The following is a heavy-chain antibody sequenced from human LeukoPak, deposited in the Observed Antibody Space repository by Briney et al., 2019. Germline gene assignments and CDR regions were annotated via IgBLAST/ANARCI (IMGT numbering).Heavy chain of an antibody. CDR1: GGSFNVYY. V-gene: IGHV4-34*01. CDR3: ASVSGYPYGASFDY. CDR2: INHNRTTNYSPSL. Sequence: SETLSLTCAVYGGSFNVYYWSWIRQPPGKGLEWIGEINHNRTTNYSPSLNYNPSLKSRVTISLDTSKNQFSLNLSSVTAADTAVYYCASVSGYPYGASFDYWGQGILVTVSS. J-gene: IGHJ4*02. D-gene: IGHD5-18*01.